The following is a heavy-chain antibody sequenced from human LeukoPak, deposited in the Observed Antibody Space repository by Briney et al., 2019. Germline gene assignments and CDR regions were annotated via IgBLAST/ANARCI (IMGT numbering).Heavy chain of an antibody. J-gene: IGHJ3*02. CDR3: AKTLGHIQLWPRSVPQTNAFDI. D-gene: IGHD5-18*01. V-gene: IGHV3-73*01. CDR2: IRSKANNYAT. Sequence: GGSLRLSCVVSGFTFSGSAVHWVRQASGKGLEWVGRIRSKANNYATAYAASVKGRFTISRDDSKNTLYLQMNSLRAEDTAVYYCAKTLGHIQLWPRSVPQTNAFDIWGQGTMVTVSS. CDR1: GFTFSGSA.